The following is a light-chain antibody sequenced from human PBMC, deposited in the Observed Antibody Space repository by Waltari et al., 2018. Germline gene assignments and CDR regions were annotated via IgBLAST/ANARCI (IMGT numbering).Light chain of an antibody. J-gene: IGLJ1*01. Sequence: QSALTHPASVSGSPGQSITISCPGTRSDVGNFNLVSGYQQHPGKVPKLIIYEVSKRPSGVSNHFSGSKSGNTASLTISGLRAEDEADYYCCSYAGSRTYVFGTGTKVTVL. CDR2: EVS. CDR3: CSYAGSRTYV. V-gene: IGLV2-23*02. CDR1: RSDVGNFNL.